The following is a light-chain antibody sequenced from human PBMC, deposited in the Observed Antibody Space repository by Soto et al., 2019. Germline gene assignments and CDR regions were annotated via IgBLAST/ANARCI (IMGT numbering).Light chain of an antibody. CDR2: GVS. Sequence: DIQLTQSPSSLSASVGDRVIITCRASQSISDYVNWFQQKPGRAPKLLIYGVSSLQGGVPSRFSGSGSGTDFTLTISSLQPEDFATYYCQQSYTTLGTFGQGTKVDFK. V-gene: IGKV1-39*01. CDR1: QSISDY. CDR3: QQSYTTLGT. J-gene: IGKJ1*01.